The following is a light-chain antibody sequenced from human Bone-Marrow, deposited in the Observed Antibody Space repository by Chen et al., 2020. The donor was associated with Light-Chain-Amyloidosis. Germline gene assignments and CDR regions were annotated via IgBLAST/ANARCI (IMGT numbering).Light chain of an antibody. Sequence: QSDLTQPPSVSGSPGQSVTISCTGHSIGTFNLVSWYQQSPGTAPKLIIYEGYRRPSEVSDRFSGSTSGSTASLTISGLQTEDEADYHCCSYGGYSTFVFGGGTKLTVL. CDR2: EGY. CDR3: CSYGGYSTFV. J-gene: IGLJ2*01. V-gene: IGLV2-23*03. CDR1: SIGTFNL.